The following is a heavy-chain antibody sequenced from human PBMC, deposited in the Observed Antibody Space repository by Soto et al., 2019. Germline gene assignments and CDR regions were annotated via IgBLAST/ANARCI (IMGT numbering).Heavy chain of an antibody. D-gene: IGHD3-22*01. CDR3: ARAYSPDYYDSSGYYYFDY. CDR2: IYYSGST. V-gene: IGHV4-31*03. J-gene: IGHJ4*02. CDR1: GGSITSGDYY. Sequence: SETLSLTCTVSGGSITSGDYYWSWIRQHPGKGLEWIGYIYYSGSTNYNPSLKSRVTISVDTSKNQFSLKLSSVTAADTAVYYCARAYSPDYYDSSGYYYFDYWGQGTLVTVSS.